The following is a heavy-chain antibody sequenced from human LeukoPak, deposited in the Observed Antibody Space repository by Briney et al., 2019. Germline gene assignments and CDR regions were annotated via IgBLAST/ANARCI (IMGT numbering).Heavy chain of an antibody. V-gene: IGHV4-31*11. Sequence: SETLSLTCAVYGGSFSGYYWSWIRQHPGKGLEWIGYIYYSGSTYYNPSLKSRVTISVDTSKNQFSLKLSSVTAADTAVYYCARDSGGRFDPWGQGTLVTVSS. CDR3: ARDSGGRFDP. CDR1: GGSFSGYY. J-gene: IGHJ5*02. CDR2: IYYSGST.